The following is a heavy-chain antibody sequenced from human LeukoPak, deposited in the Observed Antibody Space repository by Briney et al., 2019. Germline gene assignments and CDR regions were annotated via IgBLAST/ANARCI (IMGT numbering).Heavy chain of an antibody. CDR1: GCSISSGSYF. J-gene: IGHJ4*02. V-gene: IGHV4-61*02. D-gene: IGHD3-22*01. CDR3: VREGPNSSGLDY. Sequence: PSQTLSLTCTISGCSISSGSYFWSWIRPPAGKGLEWSGRIYTSGSTNYNSSLKRRAIISVDTSKNQFSLKLGSVTAADTAVYYCVREGPNSSGLDYWGQGTLVTVSP. CDR2: IYTSGST.